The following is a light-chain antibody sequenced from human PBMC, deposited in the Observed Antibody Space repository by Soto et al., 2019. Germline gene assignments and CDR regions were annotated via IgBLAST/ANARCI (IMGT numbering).Light chain of an antibody. CDR3: QSYDNSLRV. Sequence: QSVLTQPPSVSGAPGQRVTISCTGSSSNIGAGYDVHWYQQLPGTAPKLLTYANSNRPSGVPDRFSGSKSGTSASLAITGLQAEDEADYYCQSYDNSLRVFGGGTKLTVL. V-gene: IGLV1-40*01. CDR2: ANS. CDR1: SSNIGAGYD. J-gene: IGLJ2*01.